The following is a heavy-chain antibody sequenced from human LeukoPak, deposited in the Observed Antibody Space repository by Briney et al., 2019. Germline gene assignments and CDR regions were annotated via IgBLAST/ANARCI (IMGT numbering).Heavy chain of an antibody. Sequence: SQTLSLTCTVSGGSISSGGYYWGWIRQPPGEGLEWIGSIYYSGSTYYNPSLKSRVTISVDTSKNQFSLKLSSVTAADTAVYYCARLAWSGYFGLLYYYYMDVWGKGTTVTVSS. D-gene: IGHD3-3*01. V-gene: IGHV4-39*01. CDR3: ARLAWSGYFGLLYYYYMDV. J-gene: IGHJ6*03. CDR1: GGSISSGGYY. CDR2: IYYSGST.